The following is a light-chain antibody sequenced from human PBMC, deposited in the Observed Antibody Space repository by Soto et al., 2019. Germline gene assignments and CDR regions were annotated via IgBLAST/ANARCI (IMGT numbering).Light chain of an antibody. CDR1: QSVSSSY. J-gene: IGKJ1*01. V-gene: IGKV3-20*01. CDR3: QQYGSSSWT. CDR2: GAS. Sequence: EIVLTQSPGTLSLSPGERATLSCRASQSVSSSYLAWYQQKPGQAPRLLIYGASSRATGIPDRFSGSGSGTDFTLTISRLEPEDFGVYYCQQYGSSSWTFGQGT.